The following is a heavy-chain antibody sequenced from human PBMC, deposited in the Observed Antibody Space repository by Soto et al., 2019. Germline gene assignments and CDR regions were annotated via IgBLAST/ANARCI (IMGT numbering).Heavy chain of an antibody. CDR1: GFTFSSYS. CDR2: ISSSSSTI. D-gene: IGHD3-3*01. CDR3: ARESDVRDFWSGYYTDWYFDL. V-gene: IGHV3-48*01. J-gene: IGHJ2*01. Sequence: EVQLVESGGGLVQPGGSLRLSCAASGFTFSSYSMNWVRQAPGKGLEWVSYISSSSSTIYYADSVKGRFTISRDNAKNSLYLQMNSLRAEDTAVYYCARESDVRDFWSGYYTDWYFDLWGRGTLVTVSS.